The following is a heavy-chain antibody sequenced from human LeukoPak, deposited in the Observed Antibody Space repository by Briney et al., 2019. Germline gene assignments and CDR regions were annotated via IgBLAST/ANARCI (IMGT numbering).Heavy chain of an antibody. CDR2: INSNTGNP. Sequence: ASVKVSCKATGYTFTNYGVSWVRQAPGQGLEWMGWINSNTGNPTYAQGFTGRFVFSLDTSVSTAYLQISSVKAEDTAVYYCARGGSSWYGGHAEYFQHWGQGTLVTVSS. CDR1: GYTFTNYG. CDR3: ARGGSSWYGGHAEYFQH. D-gene: IGHD6-13*01. J-gene: IGHJ1*01. V-gene: IGHV7-4-1*02.